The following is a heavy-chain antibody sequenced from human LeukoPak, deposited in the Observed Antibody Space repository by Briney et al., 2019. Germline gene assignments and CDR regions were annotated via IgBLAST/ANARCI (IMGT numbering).Heavy chain of an antibody. V-gene: IGHV4-61*02. CDR2: IYTSGST. CDR1: GGSISSGSYY. D-gene: IGHD3-10*01. Sequence: SETLSLTCTVSGGSISSGSYYWSWIRQPAGKGLEWIGRIYTSGSTDYNPSLKSRVTISVATSKNQFSLKLTSVTAADTAIYSCTKGRGIWGQEPLVTVPS. CDR3: TKGRGI. J-gene: IGHJ4*02.